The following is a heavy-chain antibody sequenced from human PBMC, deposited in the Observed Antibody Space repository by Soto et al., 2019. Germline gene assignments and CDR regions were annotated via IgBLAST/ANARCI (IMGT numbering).Heavy chain of an antibody. J-gene: IGHJ2*01. Sequence: EVQLVESGGGLVKPGGSLRLSCAASGFTFSAYSMNWVRQAPGKGLEWVSSISTTGSSIYYADSVKGRFTISRDNAKNSVYLQMNSLRAEDTAVYYCARDGYSSGSGLWGRGTLVTLSS. CDR3: ARDGYSSGSGL. CDR1: GFTFSAYS. D-gene: IGHD6-19*01. CDR2: ISTTGSSI. V-gene: IGHV3-21*02.